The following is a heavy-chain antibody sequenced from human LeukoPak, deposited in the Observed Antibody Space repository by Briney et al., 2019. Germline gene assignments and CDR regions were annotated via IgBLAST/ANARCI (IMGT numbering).Heavy chain of an antibody. CDR1: GDSISSYY. CDR2: IYYSGST. J-gene: IGHJ4*02. CDR3: ARADIAVAGTLDY. Sequence: TSETLSLTCTVSGDSISSYYWSWIRQPPGKGLEWIGYIYYSGSTNYNPSLKSRVTISVDASKNQFSLKLSSVTAADTAVYYCARADIAVAGTLDYWGQGTLVTVSS. V-gene: IGHV4-59*01. D-gene: IGHD6-19*01.